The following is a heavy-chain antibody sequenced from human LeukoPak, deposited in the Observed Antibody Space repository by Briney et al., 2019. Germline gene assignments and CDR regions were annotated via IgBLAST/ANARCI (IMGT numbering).Heavy chain of an antibody. D-gene: IGHD2-15*01. CDR3: ASAGRLEGGIVVVVTTTR. CDR1: GGTFSSYA. Sequence: SVKVSCKASGGTFSSYAISWVRQAPGQGLEWMGGIIPIFGTANYAQKFQGRVTITADESTSTVYMELSSLRSEDTAVYYCASAGRLEGGIVVVVTTTRWGQGTLVTVSS. V-gene: IGHV1-69*13. J-gene: IGHJ4*02. CDR2: IIPIFGTA.